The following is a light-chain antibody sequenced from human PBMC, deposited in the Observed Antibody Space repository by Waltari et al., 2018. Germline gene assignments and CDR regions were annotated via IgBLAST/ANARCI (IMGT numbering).Light chain of an antibody. CDR3: HSRETFSTRL. J-gene: IGLJ2*01. V-gene: IGLV3-19*01. Sequence: SSDLTQDPSVSVALGQPVRITCPGDTLRRSSASWYQQRPGQAPKLVLYGPDIRPSGIPDRFSGSTSGNTASLTITGAQAEDEADYYCHSRETFSTRLFGGGTRLTV. CDR1: TLRRSS. CDR2: GPD.